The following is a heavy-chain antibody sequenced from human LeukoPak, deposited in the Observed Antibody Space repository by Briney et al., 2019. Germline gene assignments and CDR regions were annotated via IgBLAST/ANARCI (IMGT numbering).Heavy chain of an antibody. D-gene: IGHD6-19*01. CDR1: GGSISSYY. V-gene: IGHV4-59*01. CDR2: IYYSGST. Sequence: SETLSLTFTVSGGSISSYYWSWIRQPPGKGLEWIGNIYYSGSTNYNPSLKSRVTISVDTSKNQFSLKLSSVTAADTAVYYCARALSEWLIYYFDYWGQGTLVTVSS. CDR3: ARALSEWLIYYFDY. J-gene: IGHJ4*02.